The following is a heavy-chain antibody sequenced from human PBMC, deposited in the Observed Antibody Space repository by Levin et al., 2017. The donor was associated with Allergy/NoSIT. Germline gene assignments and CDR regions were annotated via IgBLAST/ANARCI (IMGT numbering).Heavy chain of an antibody. Sequence: GGSLRLSCAASGFTFDDYAMHWVRQAPGKGLEWVSGISWNSGSIGYADSVKGRFTISRDNAKNSLYLQMNSLRAEDTALYYCAKGGYYDSSGYYYDNSEGYFDYWGQGTLVTVSS. D-gene: IGHD3-22*01. CDR3: AKGGYYDSSGYYYDNSEGYFDY. V-gene: IGHV3-9*01. CDR1: GFTFDDYA. CDR2: ISWNSGSI. J-gene: IGHJ4*02.